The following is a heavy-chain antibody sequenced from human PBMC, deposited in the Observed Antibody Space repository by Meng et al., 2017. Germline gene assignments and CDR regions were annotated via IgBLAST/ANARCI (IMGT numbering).Heavy chain of an antibody. Sequence: QVQLLQPVASVKKPSDPAGVSRTPSGCLFSSYDLIRIRQAPGQGLEWMGWDNPINGKTGYAQKFQSRLTMTRDTSIRTAYIELSSLKSEDTSIYYCARGDDYSSWDYWGQGTLVTVSS. CDR2: DNPINGKT. CDR1: GCLFSSYD. J-gene: IGHJ4*02. D-gene: IGHD4-11*01. V-gene: IGHV1-8*01. CDR3: ARGDDYSSWDY.